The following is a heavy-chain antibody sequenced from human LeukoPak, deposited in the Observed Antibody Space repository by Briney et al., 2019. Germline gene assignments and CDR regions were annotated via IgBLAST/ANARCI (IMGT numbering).Heavy chain of an antibody. D-gene: IGHD3-10*01. CDR3: ARGGVLLWFGELFDY. Sequence: GGSLRLSCAASGFTFSSYWMSWVRRAPGKGLEWVANIKQDGSEKYYVDSVKGRFTISRDNAKNSLYLQMNSLRAEDTAVYYCARGGVLLWFGELFDYWGQGTLVTVSS. CDR2: IKQDGSEK. CDR1: GFTFSSYW. V-gene: IGHV3-7*01. J-gene: IGHJ4*02.